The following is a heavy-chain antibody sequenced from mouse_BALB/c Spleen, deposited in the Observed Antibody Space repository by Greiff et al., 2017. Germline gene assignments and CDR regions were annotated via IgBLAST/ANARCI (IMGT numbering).Heavy chain of an antibody. CDR3: AYYYGSRGFAY. CDR2: IYPGNSDT. CDR1: GYTFTSYW. Sequence: EVQLQQSGTVLARPGASVKMSCKASGYTFTSYWMHWVKQRPGQGLEWIGAIYPGNSDTSYNQKFKGKAKLTAVTSTSTAYMELSSLTNEDSAVYYCAYYYGSRGFAYWGQGTLVTVSA. J-gene: IGHJ3*01. D-gene: IGHD1-1*01. V-gene: IGHV1-5*01.